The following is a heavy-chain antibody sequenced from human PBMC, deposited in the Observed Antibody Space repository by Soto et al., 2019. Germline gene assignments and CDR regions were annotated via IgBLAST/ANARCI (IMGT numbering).Heavy chain of an antibody. V-gene: IGHV2-26*01. J-gene: IGHJ6*02. Sequence: SGPTLVNPTETLTLTCTVSGFSLSNARMGVSWIRQPPGKALEWLAHIFSNDEKSYSTSLKSRLTISKDTSKSQVVLTMTNMDTVDTATYYCARMISIAASPPNYYYYGMDVWGQGTPVTVSS. CDR1: GFSLSNARMG. CDR2: IFSNDEK. CDR3: ARMISIAASPPNYYYYGMDV. D-gene: IGHD6-6*01.